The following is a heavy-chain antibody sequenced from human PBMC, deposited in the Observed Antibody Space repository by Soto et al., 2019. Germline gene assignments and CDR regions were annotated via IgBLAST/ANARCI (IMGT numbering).Heavy chain of an antibody. CDR1: GGSIITHY. CDR2: ISYSGST. J-gene: IGHJ5*02. CDR3: ARDASGYNWLDL. V-gene: IGHV4-59*11. Sequence: SEPLSLTFTVSGGSIITHYWICIRQSPGKGGEGIVFISYSGSTGYSRSLKSRVTISGYASKNRFSLKLGSMTDADTAIYYCARDASGYNWLDLWGQGTLVTVS. D-gene: IGHD3-10*01.